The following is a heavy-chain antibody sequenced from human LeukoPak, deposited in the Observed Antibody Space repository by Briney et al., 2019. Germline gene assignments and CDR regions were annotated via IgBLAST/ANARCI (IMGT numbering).Heavy chain of an antibody. D-gene: IGHD1-1*01. CDR2: TSGSGGST. CDR3: AKDNNYYLDY. J-gene: IGHJ4*02. CDR1: GFTFSTYA. Sequence: GGSLRLSCVVSGFTFSTYAMNWVRQAPGKGLEWVSATSGSGGSTYYADSVKGRFTISRDNSKNTLYLQMISLRAEDTAVYYCAKDNNYYLDYWGQGTLVTVSS. V-gene: IGHV3-23*01.